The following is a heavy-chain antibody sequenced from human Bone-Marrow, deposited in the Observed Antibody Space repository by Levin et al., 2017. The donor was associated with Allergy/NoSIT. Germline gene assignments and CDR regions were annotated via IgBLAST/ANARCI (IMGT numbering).Heavy chain of an antibody. Sequence: PSETLSLTCPVSGGSVSSITHYWAWIRQPPGKGLQWIGSISYSGRTYYNPSPSLKSRTTISLDTSRNQLSLKMTSVIVADTAVYYCARQFAGGSSGLTWFDPWGQGTPVTVHS. D-gene: IGHD6-19*01. CDR2: ISYSGRT. J-gene: IGHJ5*02. V-gene: IGHV4-39*01. CDR1: GGSVSSITHY. CDR3: ARQFAGGSSGLTWFDP.